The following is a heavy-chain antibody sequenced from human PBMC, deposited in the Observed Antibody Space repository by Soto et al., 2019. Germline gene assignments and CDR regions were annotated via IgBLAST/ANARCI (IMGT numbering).Heavy chain of an antibody. CDR2: IKGDGSGT. V-gene: IGHV3-74*01. CDR3: ARSHYHGGNFGRLHPMVY. D-gene: IGHD2-21*02. CDR1: GFNFTNSW. Sequence: EVQLVESGGGAVQPGGSLRLSCIGSGFNFTNSWMHWIRQFPGKGLVWLSHIKGDGSGTSYSDSVKGRFSISRDTGKHTLYLEINSLRVEDTDMYYCARSHYHGGNFGRLHPMVYWGQGTLHTVSA. J-gene: IGHJ4*02.